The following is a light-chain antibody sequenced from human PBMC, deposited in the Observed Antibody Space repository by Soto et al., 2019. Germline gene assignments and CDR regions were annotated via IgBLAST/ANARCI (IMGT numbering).Light chain of an antibody. Sequence: DIPMTQSPSTLSASVGDRVTITCRASQSISSWLAWYQQKPGKAPKVLISDASSLESGVPSSFSGSGSGTEFTLTISSLQPDDFATYYCQQYNTYPWTFGQGTKVEIK. CDR1: QSISSW. CDR3: QQYNTYPWT. J-gene: IGKJ1*01. CDR2: DAS. V-gene: IGKV1-5*01.